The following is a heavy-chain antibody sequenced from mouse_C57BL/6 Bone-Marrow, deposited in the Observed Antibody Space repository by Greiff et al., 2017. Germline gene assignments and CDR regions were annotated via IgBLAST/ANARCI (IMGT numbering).Heavy chain of an antibody. Sequence: EVMLVESGGGLVKPGGSLKLSCAASGFTFSDYGMHWVRQAPETGLEWVAYISSGSSTIYYADTVKGRFTISRDNAKNTLFLQMTSLRSEDTAMYYCATYGSSFFDYWGQGTTLTVSS. D-gene: IGHD1-1*01. CDR1: GFTFSDYG. CDR2: ISSGSSTI. CDR3: ATYGSSFFDY. J-gene: IGHJ2*01. V-gene: IGHV5-17*01.